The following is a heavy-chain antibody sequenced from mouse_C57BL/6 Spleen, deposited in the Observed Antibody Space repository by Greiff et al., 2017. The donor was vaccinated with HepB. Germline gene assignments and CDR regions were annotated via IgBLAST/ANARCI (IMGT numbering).Heavy chain of an antibody. D-gene: IGHD2-5*01. CDR3: TTVRDSNLYYAMDY. CDR1: GFNIKDDY. Sequence: VHVKQSGAELVRPGASVKLSCTASGFNIKDDYMHWVKQRPEQGLEWIGWIDPENGDTEYASKFQGKATITADTSSNTAYLQLSSLTSEDTAVYYCTTVRDSNLYYAMDYWGQGTSVTVSS. J-gene: IGHJ4*01. CDR2: IDPENGDT. V-gene: IGHV14-4*01.